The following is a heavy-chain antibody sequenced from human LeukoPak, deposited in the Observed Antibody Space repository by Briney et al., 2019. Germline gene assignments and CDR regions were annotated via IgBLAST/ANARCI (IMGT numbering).Heavy chain of an antibody. J-gene: IGHJ1*01. V-gene: IGHV3-66*01. CDR3: ARVAVVFGAGTEYFQH. D-gene: IGHD6-13*01. Sequence: PGGSLRLSCAASGFTVSSNHMSWVRQAPGKGLEWVSVIYSSGSTYYADSVKGRFTISRDNSKNTLYLQMNSLRAEDTAVYYCARVAVVFGAGTEYFQHWGQGTLVTVSS. CDR2: IYSSGST. CDR1: GFTVSSNH.